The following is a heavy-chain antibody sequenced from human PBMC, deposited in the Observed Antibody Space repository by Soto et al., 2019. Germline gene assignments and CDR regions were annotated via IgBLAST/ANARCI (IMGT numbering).Heavy chain of an antibody. CDR2: ISSSGSTI. Sequence: GGSLRLSCAASGFTFSSYEMNWVRQAPGTGLEWVSYISSSGSTIYYADSVKGRFTISRDNAKNSLYLQMNSLRAEDTAVYYCASLYYYDSSGYYINAFDIWGQGTMVTVSS. CDR3: ASLYYYDSSGYYINAFDI. CDR1: GFTFSSYE. V-gene: IGHV3-48*03. J-gene: IGHJ3*02. D-gene: IGHD3-22*01.